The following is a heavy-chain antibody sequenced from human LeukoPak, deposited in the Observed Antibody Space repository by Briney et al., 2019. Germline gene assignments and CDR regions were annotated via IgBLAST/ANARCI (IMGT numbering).Heavy chain of an antibody. CDR2: ISSSSSYI. J-gene: IGHJ3*02. V-gene: IGHV3-21*06. CDR1: GFTISSYS. CDR3: ARGAGSGTGDAFDI. D-gene: IGHD1-26*01. Sequence: GWSLRLSCAASGFTISSYSMNWVRQAPGKGLEWVSFISSSSSYIYYADSLKGRFTISRDNAKNSLYLQMNSLRAEDTAVYYCARGAGSGTGDAFDIWGQGTMVTVSS.